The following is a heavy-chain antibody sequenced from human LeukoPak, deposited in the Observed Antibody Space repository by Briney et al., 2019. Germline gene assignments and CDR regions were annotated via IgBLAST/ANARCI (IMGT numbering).Heavy chain of an antibody. J-gene: IGHJ5*02. CDR2: ISNYFGVT. CDR3: ARDSGYSGNGNGDWFDP. CDR1: GFRFSSFG. V-gene: IGHV1-18*04. Sequence: ASVKVSCKASGFRFSSFGVSWVRQAPGQGLEWMGWISNYFGVTHYAEKFEDRVTMTVDTSTTTVYMELRSPKYDDTAIYYCARDSGYSGNGNGDWFDPWGQGTVVIVSS. D-gene: IGHD5-24*01.